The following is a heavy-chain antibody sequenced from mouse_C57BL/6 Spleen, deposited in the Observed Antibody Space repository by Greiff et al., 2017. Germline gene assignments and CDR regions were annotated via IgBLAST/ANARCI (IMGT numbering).Heavy chain of an antibody. Sequence: VQLKESGGGLVKPGGSLKLSCAASGFTFSDYGMHWVRQAPEKGLQWVAYISSGSSTIYYADTVKGRFTISRDNAKNTLFLQMTSLRSEDTAMYYCARPAQVYYYAMDYWGQGTSVTVSS. V-gene: IGHV5-17*01. CDR1: GFTFSDYG. CDR2: ISSGSSTI. CDR3: ARPAQVYYYAMDY. D-gene: IGHD3-2*02. J-gene: IGHJ4*01.